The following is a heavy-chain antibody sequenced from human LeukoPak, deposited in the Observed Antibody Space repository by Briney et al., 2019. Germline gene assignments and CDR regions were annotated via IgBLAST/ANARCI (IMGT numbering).Heavy chain of an antibody. CDR2: IYHSGST. J-gene: IGHJ4*02. V-gene: IGHV4-30-2*01. D-gene: IGHD1-26*01. CDR3: AKDFRHSSTADSGSDLPLDY. CDR1: GGSISSGGYS. Sequence: SETLSLTCAVSGGSISSGGYSWSWIRQPPGKGLEWIGYIYHSGSTYYNPSLKSRVTISVDRSKNQFSLKLSSVTAADTAVYYCAKDFRHSSTADSGSDLPLDYWGQGTLVSVSS.